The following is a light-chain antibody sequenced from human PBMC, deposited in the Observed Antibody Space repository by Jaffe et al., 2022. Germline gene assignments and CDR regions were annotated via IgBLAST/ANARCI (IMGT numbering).Light chain of an antibody. CDR1: SSNIGDNY. CDR3: GTSETSLTGGRV. Sequence: QSVLTQPPSVSAAPGQKVTITCSGSSSNIGDNYVSWYQHLPGTAPKLLIYENNKRPSGIPDRFSGSKSGTSATLGITGLQTGDEADYYCGTSETSLTGGRVFGGGTKVTVL. J-gene: IGLJ3*02. CDR2: ENN. V-gene: IGLV1-51*02.